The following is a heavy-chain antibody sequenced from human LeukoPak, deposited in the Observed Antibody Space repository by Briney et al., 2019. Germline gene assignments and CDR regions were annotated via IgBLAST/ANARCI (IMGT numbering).Heavy chain of an antibody. CDR1: GFTFINSW. J-gene: IGHJ4*02. D-gene: IGHD6-6*01. V-gene: IGHV3-7*01. CDR2: IKQDGSEK. Sequence: GGSLRLSCAASGFTFINSWMSWVRQAPGKGLEWVANIKQDGSEKYYVDSVEGRFTISRDNAKDSLSLQMNSLRGEDTAVYYCVRALGSPSADDWGQGTLVTVSA. CDR3: VRALGSPSADD.